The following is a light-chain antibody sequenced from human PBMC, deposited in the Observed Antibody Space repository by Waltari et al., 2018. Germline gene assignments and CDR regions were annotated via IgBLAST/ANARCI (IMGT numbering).Light chain of an antibody. CDR3: MQGIHLPYT. V-gene: IGKV2-29*03. CDR2: EVS. CDR1: QSLLHSDGKSS. Sequence: IVRIRTPRSLSGTPGQTASISCTYSQSLLHSDGKSSWYWCLQKPGQSPQLLIYEVSSRFSGGPDRFSGSWSGTDFTLKFSRVEADDVGVYYCMQGIHLPYTFGQWTKLEIK. J-gene: IGKJ2*01.